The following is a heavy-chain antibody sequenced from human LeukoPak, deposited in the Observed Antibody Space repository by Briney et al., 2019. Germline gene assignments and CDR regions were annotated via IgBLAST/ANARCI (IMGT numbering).Heavy chain of an antibody. V-gene: IGHV3-74*01. CDR1: GFTFSSYW. D-gene: IGHD4-17*01. CDR3: AREDVYYGDYPGY. J-gene: IGHJ4*02. Sequence: GGSLRLSCAASGFTFSSYWMHWVRQAPGKGLEWVSRINIDGSSTSYADSVKGRFTISRDNAKNTLYLQMNSLRAEDTAVYYCAREDVYYGDYPGYWGQGTLVTVSS. CDR2: INIDGSST.